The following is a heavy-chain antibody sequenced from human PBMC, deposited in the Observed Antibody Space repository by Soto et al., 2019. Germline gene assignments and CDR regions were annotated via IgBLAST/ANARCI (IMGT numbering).Heavy chain of an antibody. Sequence: SSETLSLTCTVSGGSISSSSYYWGWIRQPPGKGLEWIGSIYYSGSTYYNPSLKSRVTISVDTSKNQFSLKLSSVTAADTAVYYCARLRVYWELLFLHNYGMDVWGQGTTVTVSS. CDR2: IYYSGST. CDR3: ARLRVYWELLFLHNYGMDV. V-gene: IGHV4-39*01. J-gene: IGHJ6*02. D-gene: IGHD1-26*01. CDR1: GGSISSSSYY.